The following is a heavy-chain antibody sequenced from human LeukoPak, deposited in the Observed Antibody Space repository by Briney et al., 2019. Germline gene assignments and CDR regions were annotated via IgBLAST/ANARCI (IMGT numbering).Heavy chain of an antibody. CDR3: ARVNIIAVPFDY. CDR2: ISAYNGNT. D-gene: IGHD2/OR15-2a*01. V-gene: IGHV1-18*01. Sequence: ASVEVSFKASGYPFTSYGISWVRQAPGQGLEWMGWISAYNGNTNYAQKLQGRVTITTDTSTSTAYMELRSLRSDDTAVYYCARVNIIAVPFDYWGQGTLVTVSS. CDR1: GYPFTSYG. J-gene: IGHJ4*02.